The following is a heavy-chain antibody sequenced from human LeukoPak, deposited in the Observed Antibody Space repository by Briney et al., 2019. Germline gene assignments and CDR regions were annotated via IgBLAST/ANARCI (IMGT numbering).Heavy chain of an antibody. D-gene: IGHD3-10*01. CDR2: IDPGGGST. CDR1: GYTFTSYD. J-gene: IGHJ4*02. V-gene: IGHV1-46*01. Sequence: ASVKVSCKASGYTFTSYDINWLRQAPGQGLEWMGIIDPGGGSTDYAQKFQGRVTMTRDTSTSTVYMELSSLRSEDTAVYYCASLLNYQTEFDYWGQGTLVTVSS. CDR3: ASLLNYQTEFDY.